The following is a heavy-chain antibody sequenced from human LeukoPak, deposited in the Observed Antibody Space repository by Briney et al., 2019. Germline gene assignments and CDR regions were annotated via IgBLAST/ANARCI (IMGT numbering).Heavy chain of an antibody. Sequence: ASVKVSCKASGYTFTIYGISWVRPTPEQGLEWMGSISAYNGNTNHAQKLHGRVTMTTDTSTSTAYMELRSLRSDDTAVYYCARVSTPYSSSWYGVIWFDPWGQGTLVTVSS. D-gene: IGHD6-13*01. CDR1: GYTFTIYG. CDR3: ARVSTPYSSSWYGVIWFDP. J-gene: IGHJ5*02. V-gene: IGHV1-18*01. CDR2: ISAYNGNT.